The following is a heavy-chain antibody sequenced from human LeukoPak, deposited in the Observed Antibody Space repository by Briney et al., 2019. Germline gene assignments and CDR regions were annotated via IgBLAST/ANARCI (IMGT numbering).Heavy chain of an antibody. CDR1: GFTFSSYE. CDR2: ISGSGTTI. Sequence: GGSLRLSCAASGFTFSSYEMNWVRQAPGKGLEWVSYISGSGTTIYYADSVKGRFTISRDNAKDSLYLQMNSLRAEDTAVYFCARDRSSVTAWVDYWGQGTLVTVSS. CDR3: ARDRSSVTAWVDY. V-gene: IGHV3-48*03. D-gene: IGHD2-21*02. J-gene: IGHJ4*02.